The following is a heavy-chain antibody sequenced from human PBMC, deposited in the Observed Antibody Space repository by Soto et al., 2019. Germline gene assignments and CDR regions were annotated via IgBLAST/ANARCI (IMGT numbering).Heavy chain of an antibody. V-gene: IGHV1-3*01. D-gene: IGHD4-17*01. CDR1: GYTFTSYA. CDR3: ARHATTVTTKSYYYYGMDV. CDR2: INAGNGNT. J-gene: IGHJ6*02. Sequence: ASVKVSFKASGYTFTSYAMHWVRQAPGQRLEWMGWINAGNGNTKYSQKFQGRVTITRDTSASTAYMELSSLRSEDTAVYYCARHATTVTTKSYYYYGMDVWGQGTTVTVSS.